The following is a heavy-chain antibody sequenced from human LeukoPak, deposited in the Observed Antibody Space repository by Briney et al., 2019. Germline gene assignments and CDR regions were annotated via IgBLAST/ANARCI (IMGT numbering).Heavy chain of an antibody. CDR1: GGSISSGSYY. Sequence: SETLSLTCTVSGGSISSGSYYWSWIRQPPGKGLEWIGRIYTSGSTNYNPSLKSRVTISVDTSKNQFSLKLSSVTAADTAVYYCARGTTYNQYYYDSSGYYSFDYWGQGTLVTVSS. CDR2: IYTSGST. V-gene: IGHV4-61*02. D-gene: IGHD3-22*01. J-gene: IGHJ4*02. CDR3: ARGTTYNQYYYDSSGYYSFDY.